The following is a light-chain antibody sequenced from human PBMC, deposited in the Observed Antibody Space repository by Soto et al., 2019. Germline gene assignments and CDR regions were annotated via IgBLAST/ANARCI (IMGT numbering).Light chain of an antibody. V-gene: IGLV1-47*01. CDR1: SSNIGSNY. Sequence: QSVLTQPPSASGTPGQRVTISCSGSSSNIGSNYVYWYQQLPGTAPKLLIYRNNQRPSGVTDRFSGSKSGTSASLAISGLRSEDEADYYCAAWDDSLSGFNGFGTGTKLTVL. CDR3: AAWDDSLSGFNG. CDR2: RNN. J-gene: IGLJ1*01.